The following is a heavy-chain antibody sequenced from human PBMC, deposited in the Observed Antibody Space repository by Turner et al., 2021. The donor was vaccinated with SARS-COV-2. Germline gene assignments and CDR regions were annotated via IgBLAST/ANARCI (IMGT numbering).Heavy chain of an antibody. Sequence: EVQLVESGGGLVQPGGSLRLSCAASGFTLSSYWMSWVRQAPGKGPEWVANIKQDGSEKYYVDSVKGRFTISRYNAKNSLYLQMSSLRAEDTAVYYCARVSGAAVWGNYAFDIWGQGTMVAVSS. CDR3: ARVSGAAVWGNYAFDI. V-gene: IGHV3-7*01. CDR2: IKQDGSEK. J-gene: IGHJ3*02. D-gene: IGHD3-16*01. CDR1: GFTLSSYW.